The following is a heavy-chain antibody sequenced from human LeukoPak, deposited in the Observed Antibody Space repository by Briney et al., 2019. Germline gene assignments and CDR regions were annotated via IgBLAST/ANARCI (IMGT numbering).Heavy chain of an antibody. CDR3: ARDGDGSGWYAFDY. Sequence: SETLSLTCTVSGGSVSSGSSYWSWIRQPAGKGLEWIGSMYYLGSTNYNPSLKSRVTISIDRSQNQFSLRLTSVTAADTAVYYCARDGDGSGWYAFDYWGQGILVTVSS. CDR1: GGSVSSGSSY. CDR2: MYYLGST. V-gene: IGHV4-61*10. J-gene: IGHJ4*02. D-gene: IGHD6-19*01.